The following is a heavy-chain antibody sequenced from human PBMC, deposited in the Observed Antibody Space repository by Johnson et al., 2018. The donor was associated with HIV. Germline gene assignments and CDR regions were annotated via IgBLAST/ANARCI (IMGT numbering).Heavy chain of an antibody. J-gene: IGHJ3*02. Sequence: QVQLVESGGGVVRPGGSLRLSCAASGFTFSDYYMSWIRQAPGKGLQWVAVISYDGSDKYYADSVKGRFTISRDNSKNTLYLQMNSLRTEDTAVYYCARLAFDIWGQGTMVTVSS. CDR3: ARLAFDI. CDR1: GFTFSDYY. V-gene: IGHV3-30*03. CDR2: ISYDGSDK.